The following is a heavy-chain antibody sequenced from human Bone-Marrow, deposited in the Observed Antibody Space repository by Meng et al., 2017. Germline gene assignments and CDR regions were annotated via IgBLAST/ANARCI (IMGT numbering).Heavy chain of an antibody. CDR2: ISAYNGNT. CDR3: TRGTYCSGGSCYHEFDY. D-gene: IGHD2-15*01. CDR1: GYTFTSYG. V-gene: IGHV1-18*01. J-gene: IGHJ4*02. Sequence: ASVKVSCKASGYTFTSYGISWVRQAPGQGLEWMGWISAYNGNTNYAQKLQGRVTMTTDTSTSTAYMELSRLRSDDTAVYYCTRGTYCSGGSCYHEFDYWGQGTRVTVSS.